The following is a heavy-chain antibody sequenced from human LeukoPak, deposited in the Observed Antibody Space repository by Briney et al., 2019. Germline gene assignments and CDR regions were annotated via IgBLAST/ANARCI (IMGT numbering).Heavy chain of an antibody. D-gene: IGHD6-13*01. CDR2: IYYSGST. CDR3: ARDIRWSSSWYYYGMDV. Sequence: SETLSLTCTVSGGSVSSGSYYWGWIRQPPGKGLEWIGYIYYSGSTNYNPSLKSRVTISVDTSKNQFSLKLSSVTAADTAVYYCARDIRWSSSWYYYGMDVWGQGTTVTVSS. J-gene: IGHJ6*02. CDR1: GGSVSSGSYY. V-gene: IGHV4-61*01.